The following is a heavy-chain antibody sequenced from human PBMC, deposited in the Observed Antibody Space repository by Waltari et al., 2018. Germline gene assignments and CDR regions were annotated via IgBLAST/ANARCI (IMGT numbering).Heavy chain of an antibody. CDR1: GFIFSSYS. J-gene: IGHJ6*03. V-gene: IGHV3-48*02. CDR2: ISSSSSAI. D-gene: IGHD6-13*01. CDR3: ARDPGYQDSSSYYYYYYMDV. Sequence: EVQLVESGGGLVQPGGSLRLSCAASGFIFSSYSMNWVRQAPGKGLAWVSYISSSSSAIYYADSVKGRFTISRDNAKNSLYLQMNSLRDEDTAVYYCARDPGYQDSSSYYYYYYMDVWAKGTTVTVSS.